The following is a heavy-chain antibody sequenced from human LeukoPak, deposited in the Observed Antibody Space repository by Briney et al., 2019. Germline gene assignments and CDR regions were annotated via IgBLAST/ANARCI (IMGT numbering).Heavy chain of an antibody. CDR1: GYTFTSYD. J-gene: IGHJ4*02. Sequence: ASVKVSCKASGYTFTSYDINWVRQATGQGLEWMGWMNPNSGNTGYAQKFQGRVTMTRDTSISTAYMELSRLRSDDTAVYYCARGDGYKGTYFDYWGQGTLVTVSS. CDR3: ARGDGYKGTYFDY. D-gene: IGHD5-24*01. V-gene: IGHV1-8*02. CDR2: MNPNSGNT.